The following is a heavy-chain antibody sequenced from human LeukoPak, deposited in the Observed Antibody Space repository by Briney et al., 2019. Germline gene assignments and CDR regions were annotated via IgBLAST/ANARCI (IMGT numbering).Heavy chain of an antibody. Sequence: PSETLSLTCAVSTYSISSGYYWGWIRQPPGGGLEWIGSLYYSGSTYYNPSLKSRVTISIDTSTTHFSLKLGSVTAADTAMYDCPRSSRYSDWYFDLWGRGTLVTVSS. CDR1: TYSISSGYY. CDR2: LYYSGST. V-gene: IGHV4-38-2*01. D-gene: IGHD2-15*01. J-gene: IGHJ2*01. CDR3: PRSSRYSDWYFDL.